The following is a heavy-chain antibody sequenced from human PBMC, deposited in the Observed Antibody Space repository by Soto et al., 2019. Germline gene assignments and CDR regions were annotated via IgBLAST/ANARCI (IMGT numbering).Heavy chain of an antibody. CDR2: ISSSSSYI. J-gene: IGHJ3*02. Sequence: EVQLVESGGGLVKPGGSLRLSCAASGFTFSSYSMNWVRQAPGKGLEWVSSISSSSSYIYYADSVKGRFTISRDNAKNSLYLQINSLRAEDTAVYYCASQPVGAFDIWGQGTMVTVSS. D-gene: IGHD1-26*01. CDR1: GFTFSSYS. V-gene: IGHV3-21*01. CDR3: ASQPVGAFDI.